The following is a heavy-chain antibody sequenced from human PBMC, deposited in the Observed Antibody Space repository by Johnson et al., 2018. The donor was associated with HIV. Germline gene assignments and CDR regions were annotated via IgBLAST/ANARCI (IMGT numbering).Heavy chain of an antibody. J-gene: IGHJ3*02. CDR3: AKDRRHGWEVRGALDI. CDR2: ISWNSGSI. CDR1: GFTVSHNY. Sequence: VQLVESGGGLIQPGGSLRLSCAASGFTVSHNYMSWVRQAPGEGLEWVSGISWNSGSIGYADSVKGRFTISRDNAKNSLYLQMNSLSAEDTALYYCAKDRRHGWEVRGALDIWGQGTMVTVSS. D-gene: IGHD1-26*01. V-gene: IGHV3-9*01.